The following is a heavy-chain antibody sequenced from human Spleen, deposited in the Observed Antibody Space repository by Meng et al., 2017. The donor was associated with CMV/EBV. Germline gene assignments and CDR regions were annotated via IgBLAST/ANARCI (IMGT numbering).Heavy chain of an antibody. CDR3: ARLIWYDSSGYDY. CDR1: GYTFTGYY. D-gene: IGHD3-22*01. CDR2: INPNTGGT. Sequence: ASVKVSCKASGYTFTGYYIHWVRQAPGQGLEWMGWINPNTGGTNYAQKFQGRVTMTRDTSISTAYMELSRLRSDDSAVYYCARLIWYDSSGYDYLGQGTLVTVSS. V-gene: IGHV1-2*02. J-gene: IGHJ4*02.